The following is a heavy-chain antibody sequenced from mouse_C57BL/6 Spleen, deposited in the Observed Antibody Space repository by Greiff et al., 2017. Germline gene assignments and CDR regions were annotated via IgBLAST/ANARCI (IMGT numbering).Heavy chain of an antibody. CDR1: GYTFTDYY. Sequence: VQLQQSGPELVKPGASVKISCKASGYTFTDYYMNWVKQSHGKSLEWIGDINPNNGGTSYNQKFKGKATLTVDKSSSTAYMELRSLTSEDSAVYYCERIPLNYAMDYWGQGTSVTVSS. D-gene: IGHD1-3*01. J-gene: IGHJ4*01. CDR2: INPNNGGT. CDR3: ERIPLNYAMDY. V-gene: IGHV1-26*01.